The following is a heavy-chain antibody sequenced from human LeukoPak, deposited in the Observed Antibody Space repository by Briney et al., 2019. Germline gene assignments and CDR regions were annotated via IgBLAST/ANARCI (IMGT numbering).Heavy chain of an antibody. V-gene: IGHV4-34*01. CDR1: GGSFSGYY. Sequence: SETLSLTCAVYGGSFSGYYWSWIRQPPGKGLEWIGEINHSGSTNYNPSLKSRVTISVDTSKNQFSLKLSSVTAADTAVYYCARHARDDYGDYGSNWFDPWGQGTLVTVSS. CDR3: ARHARDDYGDYGSNWFDP. J-gene: IGHJ5*02. CDR2: INHSGST. D-gene: IGHD4-17*01.